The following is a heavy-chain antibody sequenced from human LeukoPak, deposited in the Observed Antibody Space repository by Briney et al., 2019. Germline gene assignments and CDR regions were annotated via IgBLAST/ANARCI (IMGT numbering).Heavy chain of an antibody. D-gene: IGHD1/OR15-1a*01. CDR2: IIPLFGAA. CDR1: GGTFSSYS. J-gene: IGHJ5*02. V-gene: IGHV1-69*06. CDR3: ATDMWRENWNTNNWFDP. Sequence: AAVKLSCQASGGTFSSYSISRMRQAPEQGPQWMGRIIPLFGAANNAQKFQGRVTITADKSTSTAYMELRSLRSEDTAVYYCATDMWRENWNTNNWFDPWGQGTLVTVSS.